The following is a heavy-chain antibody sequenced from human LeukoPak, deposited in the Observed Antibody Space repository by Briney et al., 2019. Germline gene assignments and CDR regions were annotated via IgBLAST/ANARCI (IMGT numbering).Heavy chain of an antibody. V-gene: IGHV1-18*01. D-gene: IGHD4-17*01. CDR3: ARNGDYGDYPPPYYYGMDV. Sequence: ASMKVSCKASGYTFTSYGISWVRQAPGQGLEWMGWISAYNGNTNYAQKLQGRVTMTTDTSTSTAYMELRSLRSDGTAVYYCARNGDYGDYPPPYYYGMDVWGQGTTVTVSS. CDR1: GYTFTSYG. J-gene: IGHJ6*02. CDR2: ISAYNGNT.